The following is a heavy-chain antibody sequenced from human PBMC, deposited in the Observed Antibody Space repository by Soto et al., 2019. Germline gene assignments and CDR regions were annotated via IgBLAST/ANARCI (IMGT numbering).Heavy chain of an antibody. CDR1: GYTFTSYA. CDR3: ARDRYEQLVLYYYYGMDV. D-gene: IGHD6-6*01. V-gene: IGHV1-3*01. J-gene: IGHJ6*02. Sequence: ASVTVSCKASGYTFTSYAMHWVRQAPGQRLEWMGWINAGNGNTKYSQKFQGRVTITRDTSASTAYMELSSLRSEDTAVYYCARDRYEQLVLYYYYGMDVWGQGTTVT. CDR2: INAGNGNT.